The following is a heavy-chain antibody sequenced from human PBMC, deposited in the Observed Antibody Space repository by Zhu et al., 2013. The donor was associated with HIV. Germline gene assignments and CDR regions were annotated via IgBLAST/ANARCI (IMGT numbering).Heavy chain of an antibody. Sequence: QVQLVQSGAEVKKPGASVKVSCKASGYTFTSYGISWVRQAPGQGLEWMGWISAYNGNTNYAQKLQGRVTMTTDTSTSTAYMELRSLRSDDTAVYYCAREPYYYDSSGYYSYYYYYGMDVVGPRDHGHRLL. J-gene: IGHJ6*02. CDR1: GYTFTSYG. CDR2: ISAYNGNT. V-gene: IGHV1-18*01. CDR3: AREPYYYDSSGYYSYYYYYGMDV. D-gene: IGHD3-22*01.